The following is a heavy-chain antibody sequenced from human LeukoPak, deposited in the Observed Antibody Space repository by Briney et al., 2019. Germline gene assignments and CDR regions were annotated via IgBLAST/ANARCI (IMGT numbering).Heavy chain of an antibody. CDR1: GYTFTSYD. V-gene: IGHV1-8*01. D-gene: IGHD1-26*01. CDR3: ARVRGSYWTFYFDY. Sequence: GASVKVSCKASGYTFTSYDINWVRQATGQGLEWMGWMNPNSGNTGYAQKFQGRVTMTRNTSISTAYMELSSLRSDDTAVYYCARVRGSYWTFYFDYWGQGTLVTVSS. CDR2: MNPNSGNT. J-gene: IGHJ4*02.